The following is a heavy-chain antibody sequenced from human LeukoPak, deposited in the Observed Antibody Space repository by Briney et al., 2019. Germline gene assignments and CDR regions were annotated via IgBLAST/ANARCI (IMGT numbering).Heavy chain of an antibody. CDR1: GFNFASRW. D-gene: IGHD4-23*01. V-gene: IGHV3-74*01. CDR2: ISSDGSDT. J-gene: IGHJ5*01. Sequence: PGGSLRLSCAASGFNFASRWMHWVRQVPGKGLVWVSRISSDGSDTTYADSVKGRFTISRDNVKKIVYLQMRSLRVEDTAVYYCARHFDGKGSFDFWGQGTLVIVSS. CDR3: ARHFDGKGSFDF.